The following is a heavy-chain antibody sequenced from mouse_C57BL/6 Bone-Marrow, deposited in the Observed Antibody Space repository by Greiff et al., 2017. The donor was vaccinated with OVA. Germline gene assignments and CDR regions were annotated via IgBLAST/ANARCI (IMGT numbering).Heavy chain of an antibody. D-gene: IGHD1-1*01. V-gene: IGHV5-12*01. CDR2: ISNGGGST. CDR1: GFTFSDYY. J-gene: IGHJ2*01. Sequence: EVQGVESGGGLVQPGGSLKLSCAASGFTFSDYYMYWVRQTPEKRLEWVAYISNGGGSTYYPDTVKGRFTISRDNANNTLYLQMSRLKSEDAAMYYCARSRYYLFDYWGQGTTLTVSS. CDR3: ARSRYYLFDY.